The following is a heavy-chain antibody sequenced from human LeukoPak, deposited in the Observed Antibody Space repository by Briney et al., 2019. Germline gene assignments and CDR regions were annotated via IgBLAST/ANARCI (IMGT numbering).Heavy chain of an antibody. Sequence: SVKVSCKASGGTFSSYAISWVRQAPGQGLEWMGRIIPIFGIANYAQKYQGRVTITADKSTSTAYMELSSLRSEDTAVYYCARLVPTTVVTPGYYYGMDVWGQGTTVTVSS. D-gene: IGHD4-23*01. CDR1: GGTFSSYA. CDR2: IIPIFGIA. CDR3: ARLVPTTVVTPGYYYGMDV. J-gene: IGHJ6*02. V-gene: IGHV1-69*10.